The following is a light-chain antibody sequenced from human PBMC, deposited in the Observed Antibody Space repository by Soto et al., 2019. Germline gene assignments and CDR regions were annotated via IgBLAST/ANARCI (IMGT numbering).Light chain of an antibody. J-gene: IGLJ2*01. Sequence: QSVLTQPPSVSGAPGQRVTISCTGSSSNIGAGYDVHWYQQFPGTAPKILIYGNSNRPSGVPDRFSGSKSGTSASLAITGLQAEDEADYYCQSYDSSPNVVFGGGTKLTVL. CDR1: SSNIGAGYD. V-gene: IGLV1-40*01. CDR2: GNS. CDR3: QSYDSSPNVV.